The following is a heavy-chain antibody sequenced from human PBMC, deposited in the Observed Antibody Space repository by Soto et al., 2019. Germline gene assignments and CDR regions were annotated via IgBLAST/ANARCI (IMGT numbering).Heavy chain of an antibody. D-gene: IGHD1-26*01. CDR2: YSRSV. J-gene: IGHJ4*02. V-gene: IGHV4-61*08. Sequence: QMQLQESGPGLVKPSETLSLNCVVSGGSVSSGDHAWGWIRQPPGKGLEWIGYSRSVNYNPSRRSRVTISVDTAKNQFPLQPSSVTAADTALYYCGRENLGAIDYWGQGTQVTVSS. CDR3: GRENLGAIDY. CDR1: GGSVSSGDHA.